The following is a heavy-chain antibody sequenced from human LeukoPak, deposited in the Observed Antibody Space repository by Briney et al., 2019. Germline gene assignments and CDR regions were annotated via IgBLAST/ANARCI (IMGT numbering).Heavy chain of an antibody. CDR3: ASGSSSWYSGGLDY. J-gene: IGHJ4*02. CDR2: IYYSGST. V-gene: IGHV4-39*01. D-gene: IGHD6-13*01. Sequence: SETLSLTCTVSGGSISSSSYYWGWIRQPPGKRLEWIGSIYYSGSTYYNPSLKSRVTISVDTSKNQFSLKLSSVTAADTAVYYCASGSSSWYSGGLDYWGQGTLVTVSS. CDR1: GGSISSSSYY.